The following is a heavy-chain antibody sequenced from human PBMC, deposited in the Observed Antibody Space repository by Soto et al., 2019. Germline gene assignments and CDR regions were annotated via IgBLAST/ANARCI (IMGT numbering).Heavy chain of an antibody. CDR2: IRYDGSNI. D-gene: IGHD1-26*01. V-gene: IGHV3-33*01. CDR3: ARDGVGDTVFCGYLDY. CDR1: ESIFSGHG. J-gene: IGHJ4*02. Sequence: QVQLVESGGGVVQPGRSLRLSCVVSESIFSGHGMHWVRQAPGKGLEWVAIIRYDGSNIYYADCVKGRFAMSRGNSRNTMYLQMDSVWAVDTAVYYCARDGVGDTVFCGYLDYWGRGALVTVSS.